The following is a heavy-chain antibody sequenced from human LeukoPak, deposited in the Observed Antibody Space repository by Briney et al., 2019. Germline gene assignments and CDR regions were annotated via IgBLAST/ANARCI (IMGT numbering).Heavy chain of an antibody. Sequence: GGSLRLSCAASGITVSTNYMSWVRQAPGQGLEWVSVIYSGGSTDHADSVKGRFTISRDSSKNTLYLQMNSLRPEDTAVYYCAKVGLQTDGSGSRGHFDYWGQGTLVTVSS. J-gene: IGHJ4*02. D-gene: IGHD3-10*01. CDR3: AKVGLQTDGSGSRGHFDY. CDR2: IYSGGST. CDR1: GITVSTNY. V-gene: IGHV3-66*02.